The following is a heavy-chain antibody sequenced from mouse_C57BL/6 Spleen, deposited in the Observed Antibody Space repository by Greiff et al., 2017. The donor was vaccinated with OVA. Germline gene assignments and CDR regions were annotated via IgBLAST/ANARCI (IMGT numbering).Heavy chain of an antibody. D-gene: IGHD2-1*01. Sequence: QVQLQQSGPGLVQPSQSLSITCTVSGFSLTSYGVHWVRQSPGKGLEWLGVIWRGGSTDYNAAFMSRLSITKDNSKSQVFFKMNSLQADDTAIYYCAKGGYGNYRYFDVWGTGTTVTVSS. J-gene: IGHJ1*03. V-gene: IGHV2-5*01. CDR1: GFSLTSYG. CDR3: AKGGYGNYRYFDV. CDR2: IWRGGST.